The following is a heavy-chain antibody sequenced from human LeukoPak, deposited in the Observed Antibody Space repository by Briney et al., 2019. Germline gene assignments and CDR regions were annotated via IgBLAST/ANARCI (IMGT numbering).Heavy chain of an antibody. D-gene: IGHD3/OR15-3a*01. CDR1: GYTFTGYY. CDR3: ARDFDFIGLVIISGAFDI. Sequence: ASVKVSCKASGYTFTGYYVHWVRQAPGQGLEWMGWINPNSGGTNYAQKFQGRVTMTRDTSISTAYMELSRLRSDDTAVYYCARDFDFIGLVIISGAFDIWGQGTMVTVSS. CDR2: INPNSGGT. J-gene: IGHJ3*02. V-gene: IGHV1-2*02.